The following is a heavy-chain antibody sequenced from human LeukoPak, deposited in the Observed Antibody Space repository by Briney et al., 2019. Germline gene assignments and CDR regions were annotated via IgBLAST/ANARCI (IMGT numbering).Heavy chain of an antibody. V-gene: IGHV3-23*01. CDR2: TSGSGGNT. CDR3: AKDPGVARFGELWNYLDP. Sequence: PGGSLRLSCAASGFTFSSYAMSWVRQAPGKGLEWVSATSGSGGNTYYADSVKGRFTISRDNSKKTLYLQLSRLRAEDTAVYYCAKDPGVARFGELWNYLDPWGQGTLVTASS. J-gene: IGHJ5*02. CDR1: GFTFSSYA. D-gene: IGHD3-10*01.